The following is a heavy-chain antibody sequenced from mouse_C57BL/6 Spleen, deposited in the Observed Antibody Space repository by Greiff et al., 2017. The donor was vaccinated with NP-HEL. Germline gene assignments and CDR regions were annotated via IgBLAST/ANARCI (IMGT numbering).Heavy chain of an antibody. CDR2: INPYNGGT. D-gene: IGHD2-4*01. Sequence: EVQLQQSGPVLVKPGASVKMSCKASGYTFTDYYMNWVKQSHGKSLEWIGVINPYNGGTSYNQKFKGKATLTVDKSSSTAYMELNSLTSEDSAVYYCARSLDYDGYAMDYWGQGTSVTVSS. CDR1: GYTFTDYY. CDR3: ARSLDYDGYAMDY. J-gene: IGHJ4*01. V-gene: IGHV1-19*01.